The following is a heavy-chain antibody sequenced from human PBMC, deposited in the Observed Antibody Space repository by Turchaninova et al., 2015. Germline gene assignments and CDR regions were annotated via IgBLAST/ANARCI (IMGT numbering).Heavy chain of an antibody. J-gene: IGHJ3*01. CDR2: IYYSGTT. CDR3: ASSWPSGSWGSFDV. Sequence: QLQLQESGPGLVKPSETLSLTCIVSCGSVSSSSYYWGWIRQPPGKGLGWLGSIYYSGTTYYNPSLKTRVTISLDTSKNQFSLKLSSMTAADTAVYYCASSWPSGSWGSFDVWGQGTMVTVSS. V-gene: IGHV4-39*07. CDR1: CGSVSSSSYY. D-gene: IGHD3-10*01.